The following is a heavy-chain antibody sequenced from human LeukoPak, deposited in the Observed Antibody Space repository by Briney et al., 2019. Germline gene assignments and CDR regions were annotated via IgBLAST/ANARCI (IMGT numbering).Heavy chain of an antibody. CDR2: SDPEDGET. D-gene: IGHD3-22*01. V-gene: IGHV1-24*01. Sequence: ASVKVSCKVSGYTLTELSMHWVRQAPGKGLEWMGGSDPEDGETIYAQKFQGRVTMTEDTSTDTAYMELSSLRSEDTAVYYCATCYYDSSGYYLDYWGQGTLVTVSS. CDR3: ATCYYDSSGYYLDY. J-gene: IGHJ4*02. CDR1: GYTLTELS.